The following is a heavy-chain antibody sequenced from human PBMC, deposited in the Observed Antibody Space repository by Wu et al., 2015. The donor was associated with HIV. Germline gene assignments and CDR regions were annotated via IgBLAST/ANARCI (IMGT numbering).Heavy chain of an antibody. CDR1: GGSFSRSG. J-gene: IGHJ3*01. D-gene: IGHD1-1*01. CDR3: ASANRERRAAFDF. V-gene: IGHV1-69*13. Sequence: QVQLVQSGAEVKKPGSSVKVSCKASGGSFSRSGISWVRQAPGKGFEWMGRIIPIFGTANYAQKFQGRVTITADEPTNTVTMELRSLTSEDTAVYYCASANRERRAAFDFWGQGTNGHRLL. CDR2: IIPIFGTA.